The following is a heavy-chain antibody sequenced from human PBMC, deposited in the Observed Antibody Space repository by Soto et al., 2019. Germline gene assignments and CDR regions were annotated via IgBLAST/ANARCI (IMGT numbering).Heavy chain of an antibody. V-gene: IGHV3-30*18. CDR1: GFSFNNYG. Sequence: QVQLVESGGGVGQPGGSLRLSCAASGFSFNNYGMHWVRQAPGKGLEWVAVVSYEGSVQYYTDSEKGRFTISRDNSKNTLYLQMNSLRDDDTAVYHCAKEISPKAGKWYFDLWGRGTLVTVSS. J-gene: IGHJ2*01. D-gene: IGHD6-19*01. CDR3: AKEISPKAGKWYFDL. CDR2: VSYEGSVQ.